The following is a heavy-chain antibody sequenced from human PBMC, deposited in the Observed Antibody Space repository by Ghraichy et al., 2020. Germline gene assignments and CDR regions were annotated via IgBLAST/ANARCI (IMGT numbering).Heavy chain of an antibody. D-gene: IGHD5-24*01. Sequence: SCKASGYIFAAYYMHWVRQSPGHRLEWMGWIKPQTGGTNYAPKFQGLVTMTRDSSLSTAYMELSSLTPDDTAIYYCARELGQQLVRYHLDNWGQGTLVTVSS. CDR2: IKPQTGGT. CDR1: GYIFAAYY. V-gene: IGHV1-2*04. J-gene: IGHJ4*02. CDR3: ARELGQQLVRYHLDN.